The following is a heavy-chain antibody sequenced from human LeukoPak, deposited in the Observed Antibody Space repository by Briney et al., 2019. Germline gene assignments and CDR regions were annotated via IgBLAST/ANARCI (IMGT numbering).Heavy chain of an antibody. CDR3: AKFTSISIDP. J-gene: IGHJ5*02. Sequence: HGESLKISCKGSGYTFTTKWIGWVRQMPGKGLEWMGIIYPGDSDTRYSPSFQGQVSISADKSISTAYLQWSSLKASDTAMYYCAKFTSISIDPWGQGTLVTVSS. CDR1: GYTFTTKW. V-gene: IGHV5-51*01. D-gene: IGHD3-3*01. CDR2: IYPGDSDT.